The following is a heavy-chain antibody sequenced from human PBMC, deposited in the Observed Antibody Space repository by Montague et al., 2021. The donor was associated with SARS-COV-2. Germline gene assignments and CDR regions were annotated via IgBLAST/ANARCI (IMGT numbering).Heavy chain of an antibody. CDR1: GDSFNSPKYY. V-gene: IGHV4-39*01. CDR3: ARGSYGSGSYHAFDI. D-gene: IGHD3-10*01. CDR2: SYYSGTT. Sequence: SETLSLTCTVSGDSFNSPKYYCAWIRQPPGKGLEWIGSSYYSGTTYDNPSLRSQVTISVDTSKTQLSLKMTSVTAADTAVYYCARGSYGSGSYHAFDIWSQGTVVAVSS. J-gene: IGHJ3*02.